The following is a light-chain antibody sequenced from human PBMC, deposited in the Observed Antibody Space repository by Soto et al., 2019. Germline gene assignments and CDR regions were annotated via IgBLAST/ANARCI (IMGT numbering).Light chain of an antibody. CDR1: QDVMYD. CDR2: GAS. Sequence: EIVLTQSPAALSVSPGGRATLSCRASQDVMYDLAWYQQKPGQAPRLLVYGASTRATDAPPRFRGSGSGREFSLIISGLEPEDFAVYYCQQYGTSPATFGQGTKVEIK. V-gene: IGKV3-15*01. J-gene: IGKJ1*01. CDR3: QQYGTSPAT.